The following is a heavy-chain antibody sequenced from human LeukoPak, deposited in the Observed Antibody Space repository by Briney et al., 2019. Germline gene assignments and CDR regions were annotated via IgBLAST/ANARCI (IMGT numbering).Heavy chain of an antibody. Sequence: GGSLRLSCAASGFTFSSYSMNWVRQAPGKGLEWVSSISSSSSYIYYADSVKGRFTISRDNAKNSLYLQMNSLRAEDTAVYYCARDHCSSTRGAPKQVCAFDIWGQGTMVTVSS. V-gene: IGHV3-21*01. CDR3: ARDHCSSTRGAPKQVCAFDI. D-gene: IGHD2-2*01. CDR2: ISSSSSYI. J-gene: IGHJ3*02. CDR1: GFTFSSYS.